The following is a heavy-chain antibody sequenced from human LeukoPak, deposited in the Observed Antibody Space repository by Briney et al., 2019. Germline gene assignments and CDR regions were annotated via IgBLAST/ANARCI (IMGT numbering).Heavy chain of an antibody. D-gene: IGHD6-19*01. J-gene: IGHJ5*02. CDR1: GFTFSSYW. CDR2: IKQDGSEK. V-gene: IGHV3-7*03. Sequence: GGSLRLSCAASGFTFSSYWMSWVRQAPGKGLEWVANIKQDGSEKYYVDSVKGRFTISRDNAKNSLYLQMNSLRAEDTAVYYCARDRSSGWKKSNWFDPWGQGTLVTVSS. CDR3: ARDRSSGWKKSNWFDP.